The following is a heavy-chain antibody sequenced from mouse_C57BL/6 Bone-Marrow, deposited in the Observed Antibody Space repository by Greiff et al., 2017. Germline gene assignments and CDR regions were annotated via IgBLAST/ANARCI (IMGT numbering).Heavy chain of an antibody. CDR1: GYTFTSYW. V-gene: IGHV1-50*01. D-gene: IGHD1-1*01. Sequence: QVHVKQPGAELVKPGASVKLSCKASGYTFTSYWMQWVKQRPGQGLEWIGEIDPSDSYTNYNQKFKGKATLTVDTSSSTAYMQLSSLTSEDSAVYYCAREAFITTVVAPIWYAMDYWGQGTSVTVSS. CDR3: AREAFITTVVAPIWYAMDY. CDR2: IDPSDSYT. J-gene: IGHJ4*01.